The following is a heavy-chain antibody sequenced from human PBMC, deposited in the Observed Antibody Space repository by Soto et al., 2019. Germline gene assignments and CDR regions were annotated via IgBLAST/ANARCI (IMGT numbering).Heavy chain of an antibody. D-gene: IGHD3-22*01. CDR2: IYPGDSDT. CDR1: GYSFTSYW. V-gene: IGHV5-51*01. J-gene: IGHJ2*01. CDR3: ARSHYYDSSVLNWYFDL. Sequence: GESLKISCQGSGYSFTSYWIGWVRQMPGKGLEWMGIIYPGDSDTRYSPSFQGQVTISADKSISTAYLQWSSLKASDTAMYYCARSHYYDSSVLNWYFDLWGRGTLVTVSS.